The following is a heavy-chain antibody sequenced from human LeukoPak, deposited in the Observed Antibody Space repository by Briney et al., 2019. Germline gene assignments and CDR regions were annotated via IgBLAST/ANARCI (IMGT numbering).Heavy chain of an antibody. CDR3: AKDSYYCSSTSCSYYYYYYMDV. CDR1: GFTFSSYA. J-gene: IGHJ6*03. D-gene: IGHD2-2*01. CDR2: ISGSGGST. Sequence: GGSLRLSCAASGFTFSSYAMSWVRQAPGKGLEWVSAISGSGGSTYYADSVKGRFTISRDNSKNTLYLQMNSLRAEDTAVYYCAKDSYYCSSTSCSYYYYYYMDVWGKGTTVTVSS. V-gene: IGHV3-23*01.